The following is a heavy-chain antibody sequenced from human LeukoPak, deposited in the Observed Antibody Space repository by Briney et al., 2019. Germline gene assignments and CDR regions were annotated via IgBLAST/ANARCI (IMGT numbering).Heavy chain of an antibody. CDR2: ISGGGTTI. V-gene: IGHV3-48*03. J-gene: IGHJ3*01. D-gene: IGHD3-16*01. Sequence: PGGSLRLSCAASGFTFSSYEMNWVRQAPGKGLEWVSYISGGGTTIFYADSVKGRFTISRDNAKNSLYLHMNSLSAEDTAVYFCAPKTENINYVPFDFWAQGTLFT. CDR3: APKTENINYVPFDF. CDR1: GFTFSSYE.